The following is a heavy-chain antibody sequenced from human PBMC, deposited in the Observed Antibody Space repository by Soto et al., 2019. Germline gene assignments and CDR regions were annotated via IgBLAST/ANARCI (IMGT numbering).Heavy chain of an antibody. CDR1: GFPFRSSA. J-gene: IGHJ5*02. D-gene: IGHD6-19*01. CDR3: ARCTVDTIVTSGWCHYLDP. Sequence: EVQLLDSGGGFVQPGGSLRLSCAAAGFPFRSSALRWVRQAPGKGLEWVSAVSGSGGTTYYADSVRGRFTISRDNSKNTLYLQMNSLRAEDTAIYFCARCTVDTIVTSGWCHYLDPWGQGTLVTVSS. V-gene: IGHV3-23*01. CDR2: VSGSGGTT.